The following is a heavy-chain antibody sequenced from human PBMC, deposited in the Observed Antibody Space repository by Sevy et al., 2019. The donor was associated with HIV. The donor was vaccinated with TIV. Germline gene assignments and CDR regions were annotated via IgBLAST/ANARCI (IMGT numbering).Heavy chain of an antibody. CDR2: ISWNSGSI. CDR3: AKGLYSSGYPSFAFDI. V-gene: IGHV3-9*01. CDR1: GFTFDDYA. Sequence: GGSLRLSCAASGFTFDDYAMHWVRQAPGKGLEWVSGISWNSGSIGYADSVKGRFTISRDNAKNSLYLQMNSLRAEDTALYYCAKGLYSSGYPSFAFDIWGQGTMVTVSS. D-gene: IGHD3-22*01. J-gene: IGHJ3*02.